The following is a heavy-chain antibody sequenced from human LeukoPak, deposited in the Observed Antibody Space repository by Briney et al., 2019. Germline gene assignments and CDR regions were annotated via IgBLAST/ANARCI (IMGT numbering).Heavy chain of an antibody. CDR2: ISASGDRT. D-gene: IGHD3-10*01. CDR1: GFTFISYW. CDR3: AKSAGYYASGSYSFDY. V-gene: IGHV3-23*01. Sequence: GGSLRLSCAASGFTFISYWMHWVRQAPGRGLEWVSSISASGDRTSYADSVKGRFAISRDNAKNTLYLQMNSLRADDTAVYYCAKSAGYYASGSYSFDYWGQGTLVTVSS. J-gene: IGHJ4*02.